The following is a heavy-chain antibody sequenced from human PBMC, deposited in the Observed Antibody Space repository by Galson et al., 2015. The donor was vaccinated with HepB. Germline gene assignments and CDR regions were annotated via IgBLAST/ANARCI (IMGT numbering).Heavy chain of an antibody. V-gene: IGHV1-69*04. CDR3: ARDAEPSGYEEFDY. CDR1: GGTFSSYA. Sequence: SVKVSCKASGGTFSSYAISWVRQAPGQGLEWMGRIIPILGIANYAQKFQGRVTITADKSTSTAYMELSSLRSEDTAVYYCARDAEPSGYEEFDYWGQGTLVTVSS. J-gene: IGHJ4*02. CDR2: IIPILGIA. D-gene: IGHD5-12*01.